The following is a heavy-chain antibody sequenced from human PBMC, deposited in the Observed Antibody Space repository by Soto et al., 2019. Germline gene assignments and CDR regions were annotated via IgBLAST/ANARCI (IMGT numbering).Heavy chain of an antibody. Sequence: QVQLVQSGAEVKKPGSSVKVSCKASGGTFSSYTISWVRQAPGQGLEWMGRIIPILGIANYAQKFQGRVTITADKSTSTAYMELSSLRSEDTAVYYCARPGYSGSWRGGWGQGTLVTVSS. J-gene: IGHJ4*02. D-gene: IGHD6-13*01. V-gene: IGHV1-69*02. CDR3: ARPGYSGSWRGG. CDR2: IIPILGIA. CDR1: GGTFSSYT.